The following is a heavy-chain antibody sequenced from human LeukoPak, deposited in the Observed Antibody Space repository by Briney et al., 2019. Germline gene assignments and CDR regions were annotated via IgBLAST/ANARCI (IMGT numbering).Heavy chain of an antibody. Sequence: GGSLRLSCVVSGFAISSSWITWVRQVPGEGLEWVANINQDGSEKHYVDSVRGRFTISRDNARDSLYLQMNSLGDTAVYYCAREPGLGYAFDIWGQGTKVTVSS. CDR3: AREPGLGYAFDI. CDR2: INQDGSEK. V-gene: IGHV3-7*01. J-gene: IGHJ3*02. CDR1: GFAISSSW. D-gene: IGHD1-1*01.